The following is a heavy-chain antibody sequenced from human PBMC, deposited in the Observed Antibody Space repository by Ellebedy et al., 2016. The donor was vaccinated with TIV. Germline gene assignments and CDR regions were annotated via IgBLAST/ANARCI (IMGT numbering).Heavy chain of an antibody. CDR3: ARGPRAADYYYYGMDV. Sequence: SVKVSCXASGGTFSSYAISWVRQAPGQGLEWMGGIIPIFGTANYAQKFQGRVTMTRNTSISTAYMELSSLRSEDTAVYYCARGPRAADYYYYGMDVWGQGTTVTVSS. J-gene: IGHJ6*02. V-gene: IGHV1-69*05. CDR2: IIPIFGTA. CDR1: GGTFSSYA. D-gene: IGHD2-15*01.